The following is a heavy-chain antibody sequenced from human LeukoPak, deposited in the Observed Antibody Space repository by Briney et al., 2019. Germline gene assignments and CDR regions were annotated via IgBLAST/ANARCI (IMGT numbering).Heavy chain of an antibody. V-gene: IGHV3-30*03. CDR2: ISYDGSNK. Sequence: GGSLRLSCAASGFTFSSYGMHWVRQAPGKGLEWVAVISYDGSNKYYADSVKGRFTISRDNSKNTLYLQMNSLRAEDTAVYYCARALQLLRGYFDYWGQGTLVTVSS. CDR3: ARALQLLRGYFDY. CDR1: GFTFSSYG. J-gene: IGHJ4*02. D-gene: IGHD6-6*01.